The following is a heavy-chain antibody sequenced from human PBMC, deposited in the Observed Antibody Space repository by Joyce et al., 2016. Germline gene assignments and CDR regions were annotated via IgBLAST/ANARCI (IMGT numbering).Heavy chain of an antibody. CDR3: VRGIGDFWSGYYIDIDF. J-gene: IGHJ4*02. CDR2: INPNSGGT. CDR1: GYSFTGYY. V-gene: IGHV1-2*02. Sequence: QVQLVQSGAEVKKPGASVKVSCKTSGYSFTGYYVHWVRQDPGQGLEWMGWINPNSGGTKYAQNFQGRVTMTSDASISTAYMDLGSLRSDDTAVYYCVRGIGDFWSGYYIDIDFWGQGTLVTVSS. D-gene: IGHD3-3*01.